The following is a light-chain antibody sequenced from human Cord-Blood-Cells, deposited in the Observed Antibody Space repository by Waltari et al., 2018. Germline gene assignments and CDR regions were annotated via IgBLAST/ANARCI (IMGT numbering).Light chain of an antibody. CDR1: SSDVGGYNY. V-gene: IGLV2-14*01. CDR2: EVS. J-gene: IGLJ2*01. Sequence: QSALTQPASVSGSPGQSFTISCTGTSSDVGGYNYVSWYQQHPGKAPKLMIYEVSNRPSGVSNRFSGSKAGNTASLTISGLQAEDEADYYCSSYTSSSTPLIGGGTKLTVL. CDR3: SSYTSSSTPL.